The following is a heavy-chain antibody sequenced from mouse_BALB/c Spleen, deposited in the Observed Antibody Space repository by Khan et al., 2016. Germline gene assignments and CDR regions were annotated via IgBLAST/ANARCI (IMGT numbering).Heavy chain of an antibody. D-gene: IGHD1-1*01. CDR2: ILPGSGST. CDR1: GYTFSSYW. CDR3: ASNYGSSSYWYYDV. J-gene: IGHJ1*01. V-gene: IGHV1-9*01. Sequence: QMQLEESGAELMKPGASVKISCKATGYTFSSYWIEWVKQRPGHGLEWIGEILPGSGSTNYNEKFKGKATFTADTSSNTAYMQLSSLTSEDSAVYCGASNYGSSSYWYYDVWGAGTTVTVSS.